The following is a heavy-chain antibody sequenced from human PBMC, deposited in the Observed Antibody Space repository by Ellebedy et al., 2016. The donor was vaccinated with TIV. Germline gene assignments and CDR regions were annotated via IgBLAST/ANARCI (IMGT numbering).Heavy chain of an antibody. V-gene: IGHV1-2*06. CDR2: INPNSGGT. D-gene: IGHD2-2*01. Sequence: ASVKVSCKASGYTLTGYYMHWVRQAPGQGLEWMGRINPNSGGTNYAQKFQGRVTMTRDTSITTAYMALSRLRSDDTAMYYCARGCSSTSCSGDYYYGMTVWGQGTTVTVSS. CDR3: ARGCSSTSCSGDYYYGMTV. CDR1: GYTLTGYY. J-gene: IGHJ6*02.